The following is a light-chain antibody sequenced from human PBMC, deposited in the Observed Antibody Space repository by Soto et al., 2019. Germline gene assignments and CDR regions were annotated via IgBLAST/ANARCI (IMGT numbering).Light chain of an antibody. J-gene: IGKJ1*01. CDR1: HSISGN. V-gene: IGKV3D-15*01. CDR2: HVS. Sequence: EIVMTQSPATLSVSPGDRATISCRASHSISGNLAWYQQKPGQGPRLLIYHVSTRTTGTPATFSGSASGTEFTLTISSLQSEDFAVYFCQQYHDWPRTFGQGTRV. CDR3: QQYHDWPRT.